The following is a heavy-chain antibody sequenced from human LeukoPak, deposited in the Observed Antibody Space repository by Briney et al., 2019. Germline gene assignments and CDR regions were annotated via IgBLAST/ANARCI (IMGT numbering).Heavy chain of an antibody. CDR1: GGSISSGGYF. D-gene: IGHD1-26*01. J-gene: IGHJ4*02. CDR3: ARNWVGAIDY. Sequence: SETLSLTCTVAGGSISSGGYFWSWIRQPVGKGLEWIGRIYNAGSTNYNPSLQSRVTISLDTSKNQFSLKLSSVTAADTAVYYCARNWVGAIDYWGQGTLVTVSS. V-gene: IGHV4-61*10. CDR2: IYNAGST.